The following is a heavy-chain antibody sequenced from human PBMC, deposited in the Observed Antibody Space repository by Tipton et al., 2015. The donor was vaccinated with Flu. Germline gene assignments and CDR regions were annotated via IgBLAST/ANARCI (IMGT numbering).Heavy chain of an antibody. V-gene: IGHV4-39*01. CDR1: GGSISSSSYY. Sequence: TLSLTCTVSGGSISSSSYYWGWIRQPPGKGLEWIGSIYYSGSTYYNPSLKSRVTISVDTSKNQFSLKLSSVTAADTAVYYCARRGVRELPFDPWGQGTLVTFSP. CDR2: IYYSGST. D-gene: IGHD1-26*01. CDR3: ARRGVRELPFDP. J-gene: IGHJ5*02.